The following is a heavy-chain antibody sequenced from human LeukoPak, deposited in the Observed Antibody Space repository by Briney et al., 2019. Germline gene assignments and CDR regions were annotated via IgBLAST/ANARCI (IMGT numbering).Heavy chain of an antibody. J-gene: IGHJ4*02. CDR1: GFTFSSYW. CDR2: INSDGSGT. Sequence: PGGSLRLSCAASGFTFSSYWMHWVRQAPGKGLVWVSRINSDGSGTSYADSVKGRFTISRDNAKNTLYLQMNSLRAEDTAVYYCARDYSSSWYDYWGQGTLVTVSS. CDR3: ARDYSSSWYDY. D-gene: IGHD6-13*01. V-gene: IGHV3-74*01.